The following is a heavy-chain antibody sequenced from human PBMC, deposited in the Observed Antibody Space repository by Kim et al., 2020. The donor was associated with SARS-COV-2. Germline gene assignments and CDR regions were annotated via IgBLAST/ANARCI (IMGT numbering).Heavy chain of an antibody. Sequence: ASVKVSCKASGYTFTSYGISWVRQAPGQGLEWMGWISAYNGNTNYAQKLQGRVTMTTDTSTSTAYMELRSLRSDDTAVYYCARFETARRLKAGIAAAGLDYWGQGTLVTVSS. J-gene: IGHJ4*02. D-gene: IGHD6-13*01. CDR1: GYTFTSYG. V-gene: IGHV1-18*01. CDR2: ISAYNGNT. CDR3: ARFETARRLKAGIAAAGLDY.